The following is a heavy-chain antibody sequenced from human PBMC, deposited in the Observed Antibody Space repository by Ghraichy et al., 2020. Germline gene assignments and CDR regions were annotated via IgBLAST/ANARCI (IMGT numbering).Heavy chain of an antibody. CDR1: GFTFSSYA. D-gene: IGHD3-22*01. Sequence: GGSLRLSCAASGFTFSSYAMHWVRQAPGKGLEWVAVISYDGSNKYYADSVKGRFTISRDNSKNTLYLQINSLRAEDTAVYYCARPPTWYYYDSSGAFDYWGQGTLVTVSS. CDR2: ISYDGSNK. CDR3: ARPPTWYYYDSSGAFDY. V-gene: IGHV3-30-3*01. J-gene: IGHJ4*02.